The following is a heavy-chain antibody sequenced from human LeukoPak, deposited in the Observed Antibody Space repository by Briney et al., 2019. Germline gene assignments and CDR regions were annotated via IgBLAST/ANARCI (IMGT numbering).Heavy chain of an antibody. Sequence: GGSLRLSCVGSGFTFSDAWMSWVRQAPGKGLEWVGRIKSKSGGGTIDYAAPVKGRFTISRDDSRNTLYLQMNSLKTEDTAVYYCTTRRQDGWWGQGTLVTVS. CDR2: IKSKSGGGTI. D-gene: IGHD2-15*01. J-gene: IGHJ4*02. V-gene: IGHV3-15*01. CDR1: GFTFSDAW. CDR3: TTRRQDGW.